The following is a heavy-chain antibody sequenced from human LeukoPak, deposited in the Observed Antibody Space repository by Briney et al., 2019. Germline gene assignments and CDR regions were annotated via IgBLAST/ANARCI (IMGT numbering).Heavy chain of an antibody. CDR2: IYYSGST. CDR1: GGSISSGGYS. V-gene: IGHV4-31*03. CDR3: ARHLSSSWYAY. J-gene: IGHJ4*02. D-gene: IGHD6-13*01. Sequence: ESSETLSLTCTVSGGSISSGGYSWSWIRQHLGKGLEWIGYIYYSGSTYYNPSLKSRVTISVDTSKNQFSLKLSSVTAADTAVYYCARHLSSSWYAYWGQGTLVTVSS.